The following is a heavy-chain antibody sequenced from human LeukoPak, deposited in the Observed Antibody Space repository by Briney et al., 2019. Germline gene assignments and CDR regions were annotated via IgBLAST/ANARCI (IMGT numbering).Heavy chain of an antibody. CDR3: TRRVAITDTPKAYFDY. CDR2: VYYSEDT. V-gene: IGHV4-59*08. Sequence: KPSETLSLTCSVSGGSISGYYWSWIRQPPGKELEWIGYVYYSEDTKYNPSLESRVTISLDTSKNQFSLRLNSVTTADTAVYFCTRRVAITDTPKAYFDYWGQGILVTVSS. D-gene: IGHD1-20*01. CDR1: GGSISGYY. J-gene: IGHJ4*02.